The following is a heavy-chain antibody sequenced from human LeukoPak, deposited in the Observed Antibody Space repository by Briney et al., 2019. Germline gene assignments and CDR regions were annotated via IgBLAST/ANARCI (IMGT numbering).Heavy chain of an antibody. CDR3: ARGRGGSGSYYRFAYYGMDV. CDR2: INHSGST. CDR1: GGSFSGYY. D-gene: IGHD3-10*01. Sequence: SETLSPTCAVYGGSFSGYYWSWIRQPPGKGLEWIGEINHSGSTNYNPSLKSRVTISVDTSKNQFSLKLSSVTAADTAVYYCARGRGGSGSYYRFAYYGMDVWGQGTTVTVSS. J-gene: IGHJ6*02. V-gene: IGHV4-34*01.